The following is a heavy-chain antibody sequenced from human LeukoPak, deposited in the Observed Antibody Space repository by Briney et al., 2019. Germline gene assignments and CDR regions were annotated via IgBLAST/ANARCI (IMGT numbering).Heavy chain of an antibody. CDR2: IYTSGST. CDR3: AREGATYYDFWSGNYYYYYMDV. J-gene: IGHJ6*03. Sequence: SETLSLTCTVSGGSISSYYWSWIRQPAGKGLEWIGRIYTSGSTNYNPSLKSRVTMLVDTSKNQFSLKLSSVTAADTAVYYCAREGATYYDFWSGNYYYYYMDVWGKGTTVTVSS. V-gene: IGHV4-4*07. D-gene: IGHD3-3*01. CDR1: GGSISSYY.